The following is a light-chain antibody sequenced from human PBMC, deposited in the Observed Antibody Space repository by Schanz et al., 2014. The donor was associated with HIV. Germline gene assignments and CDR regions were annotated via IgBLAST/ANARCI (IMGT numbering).Light chain of an antibody. V-gene: IGKV1-5*03. Sequence: DIQMTQSPSTLSASVGDRVTITCRASQTIYSWLAWYQQKPGRAPNLLIYQASTLETGVPSRFSGSGSGTEFPLTISSLQPDDFATYYCQHYSGFSGTFGLGTKVELK. CDR1: QTIYSW. CDR3: QHYSGFSGT. CDR2: QAS. J-gene: IGKJ1*01.